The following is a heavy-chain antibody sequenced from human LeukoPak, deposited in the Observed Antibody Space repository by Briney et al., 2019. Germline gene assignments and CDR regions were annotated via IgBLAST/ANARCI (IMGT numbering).Heavy chain of an antibody. CDR1: GGSISSYY. J-gene: IGHJ4*02. V-gene: IGHV4-59*12. CDR3: ARDRGGYTYSHDY. CDR2: IYYSGST. Sequence: PSETLSLTCSVSGGSISSYYWSWIRQPPGKGREGIGYIYYSGSTNYNPSLKSRVTISVDTSKNQFSLKLSSVTAADTAVYYCARDRGGYTYSHDYWGQGTLVTVSS. D-gene: IGHD5-18*01.